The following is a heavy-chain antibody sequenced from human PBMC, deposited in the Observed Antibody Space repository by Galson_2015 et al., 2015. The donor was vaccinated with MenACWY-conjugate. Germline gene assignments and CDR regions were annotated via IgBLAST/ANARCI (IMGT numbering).Heavy chain of an antibody. J-gene: IGHJ6*02. CDR1: GYSFTTYW. Sequence: QSGAEVKKPGGSLTISCKTTGYSFTTYWIAWVRQMPGTGLEWMGLISPGDSNTRYSPSFQGQVTISADKSISTAYLQWSSLKASDTAMYYWARHSPGGRGMDVWGQGTTVTVSS. CDR3: ARHSPGGRGMDV. V-gene: IGHV5-51*01. CDR2: ISPGDSNT. D-gene: IGHD1-26*01.